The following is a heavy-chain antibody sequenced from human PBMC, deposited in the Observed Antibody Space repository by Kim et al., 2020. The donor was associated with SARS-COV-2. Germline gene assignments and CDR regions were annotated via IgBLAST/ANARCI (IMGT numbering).Heavy chain of an antibody. CDR1: GFTFSSYA. D-gene: IGHD3-10*01. V-gene: IGHV3-30*04. Sequence: GGSLRLSCAASGFTFSSYAMHWVRQAPGKGLEWVAVISYDGSNKYYADSVKGRFTISRDNSKNTLYLQMNSLRAEDTAVYYCARGTPMVRGVTVDAFDIWGQGTMVTVSS. J-gene: IGHJ3*02. CDR3: ARGTPMVRGVTVDAFDI. CDR2: ISYDGSNK.